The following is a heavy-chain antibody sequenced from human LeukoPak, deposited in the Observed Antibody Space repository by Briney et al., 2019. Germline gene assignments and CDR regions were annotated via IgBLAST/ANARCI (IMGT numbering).Heavy chain of an antibody. Sequence: PGGSLRLSCAASGFTFSSYSMNWVRKAPGKGLEWVSSISSSSSYIYYADSVKGPFTISRDNAKNSLYLQMNSLRAEDTAVYYCARVKHYDISTGPPDYWGQGTLVTVSS. J-gene: IGHJ4*02. CDR2: ISSSSSYI. CDR1: GFTFSSYS. D-gene: IGHD3-9*01. CDR3: ARVKHYDISTGPPDY. V-gene: IGHV3-21*01.